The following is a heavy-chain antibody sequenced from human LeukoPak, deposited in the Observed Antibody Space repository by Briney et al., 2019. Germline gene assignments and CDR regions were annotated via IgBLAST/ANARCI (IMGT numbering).Heavy chain of an antibody. V-gene: IGHV3-30*04. CDR1: GFIFSTYA. J-gene: IGHJ5*02. CDR3: ARDALTVTTGFNWFDP. CDR2: ISYDGSLK. D-gene: IGHD4-11*01. Sequence: GGSLRLSCVASGFIFSTYAMDWVRQAPGKGLEWVAVISYDGSLKYYGESAKGRFTISRDNSKDTLYLQMNNLRVEDTAVYYCARDALTVTTGFNWFDPWGQGTPVTVSS.